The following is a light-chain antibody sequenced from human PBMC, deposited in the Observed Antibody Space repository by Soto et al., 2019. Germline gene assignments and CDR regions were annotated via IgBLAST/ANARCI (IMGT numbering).Light chain of an antibody. CDR2: EVS. CDR1: RSDVGGYNF. CDR3: SSYTSASTLVV. V-gene: IGLV2-14*01. J-gene: IGLJ1*01. Sequence: QSVLTQPASVSGSPGQSITISCTGTRSDVGGYNFVSWYQQHPGKAPKLMIFEVSNRPSGVSNRFSGSKSGNTASLTISGLQAADEDDYYCSSYTSASTLVVFGTGTKLTVL.